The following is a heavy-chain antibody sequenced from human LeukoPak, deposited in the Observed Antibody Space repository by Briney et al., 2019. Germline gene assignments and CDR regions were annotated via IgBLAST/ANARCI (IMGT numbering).Heavy chain of an antibody. D-gene: IGHD3-3*01. Sequence: ASVKVSCKASGYTFTSYDINWVRQATGQGLEWMGWMNPNSGNTGYAQKFQGRVTMTRNTSISTAYMELSSLRSEDTAVYYRARGVIGLRFLEWSQNWFDPWGQGTLVTVSS. CDR3: ARGVIGLRFLEWSQNWFDP. CDR2: MNPNSGNT. J-gene: IGHJ5*02. CDR1: GYTFTSYD. V-gene: IGHV1-8*01.